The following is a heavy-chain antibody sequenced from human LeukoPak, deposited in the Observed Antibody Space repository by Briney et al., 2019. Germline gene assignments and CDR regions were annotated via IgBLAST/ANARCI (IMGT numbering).Heavy chain of an antibody. D-gene: IGHD3-22*01. J-gene: IGHJ4*02. CDR1: GFTFSDYY. CDR3: ARDGLSYYDSSGYYCFDY. V-gene: IGHV3-11*01. CDR2: ISSSGSTI. Sequence: GSLRLSCAASGFTFSDYYMSWIRQAPGKGLEWVSYISSSGSTIYYADSVKGRFTISRDNAKNSLYLQMNSLRAEDTAVYYCARDGLSYYDSSGYYCFDYWGQGTLVTVSS.